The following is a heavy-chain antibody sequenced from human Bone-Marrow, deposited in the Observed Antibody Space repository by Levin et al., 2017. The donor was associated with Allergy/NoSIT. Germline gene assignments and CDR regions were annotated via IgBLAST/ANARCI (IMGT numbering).Heavy chain of an antibody. V-gene: IGHV3-15*01. CDR2: IKSKIDGAAR. D-gene: IGHD2-15*01. CDR1: GFTFKDAW. J-gene: IGHJ4*02. Sequence: GGSLRLSCTASGFTFKDAWMSWVRQAPGKGLEWVGRIKSKIDGAARDYAAPVKGRFTISRDDSKNALYLQLNSLKSEDTAVYYCTSDPDVLSPVKYNFDDWGQGTLVTVSS. CDR3: TSDPDVLSPVKYNFDD.